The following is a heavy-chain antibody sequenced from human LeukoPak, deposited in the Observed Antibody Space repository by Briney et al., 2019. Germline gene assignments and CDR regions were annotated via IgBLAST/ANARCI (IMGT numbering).Heavy chain of an antibody. CDR2: TNPGGSST. V-gene: IGHV3-11*01. D-gene: IGHD3-3*02. Sequence: GGSLRLSCAASGFTFSDWYISWIRQAPGKGLEWISYTNPGGSSTYYADSVKGRFALSRDNAKNSLYLLLNSLRAEDTAVYYCARGHFGLDVWGQGTTVTVSS. J-gene: IGHJ6*02. CDR1: GFTFSDWY. CDR3: ARGHFGLDV.